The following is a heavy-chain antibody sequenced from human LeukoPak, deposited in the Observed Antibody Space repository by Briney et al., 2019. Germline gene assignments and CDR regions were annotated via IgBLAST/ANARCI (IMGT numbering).Heavy chain of an antibody. CDR1: GLXISGQW. CDR3: GYTNNFYH. Sequence: PGESLRLSCVASGLXISGQWINWVRQAPGQGLEWVANIKHDGSEEHYVDSVKGRFTISRDDGRNSVSLQMNSVRAEDTAVYYCGYTNNFYHWGQGTLVVVSS. D-gene: IGHD3-16*02. V-gene: IGHV3-7*01. CDR2: IKHDGSEE. J-gene: IGHJ4*02.